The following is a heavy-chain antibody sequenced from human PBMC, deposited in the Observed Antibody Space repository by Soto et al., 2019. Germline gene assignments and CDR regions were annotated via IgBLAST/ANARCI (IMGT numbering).Heavy chain of an antibody. Sequence: ASVKVSCKVSGYTFTSYGSSWVRQAPGQGLEWMGWISAYNGNTNYAQKLQGRVTMTTDTSTSTAYMELRSLRSDDTAVYYCATEGGIVVSPCDNWYYHYGIDVRGQGTMVT. CDR3: ATEGGIVVSPCDNWYYHYGIDV. CDR2: ISAYNGNT. J-gene: IGHJ6*02. CDR1: GYTFTSYG. V-gene: IGHV1-18*01. D-gene: IGHD2-15*01.